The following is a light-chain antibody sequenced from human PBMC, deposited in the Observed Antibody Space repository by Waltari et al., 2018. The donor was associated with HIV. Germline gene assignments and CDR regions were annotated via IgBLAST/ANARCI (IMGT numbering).Light chain of an antibody. J-gene: IGLJ2*01. Sequence: SYVLPQPPSLSVAPGQTARITCAGNNIGSKSVHWSQQKPGQAPVLVVDDDSDRPTGIPERFSGSNSGNTATLTITRVDAGDEADYYCQVWDSSSDHPQVVFGGETKLTVL. V-gene: IGLV3-21*02. CDR1: NIGSKS. CDR2: DDS. CDR3: QVWDSSSDHPQVV.